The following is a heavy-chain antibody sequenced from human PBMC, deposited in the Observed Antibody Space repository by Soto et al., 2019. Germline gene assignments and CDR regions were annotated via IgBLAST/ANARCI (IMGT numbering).Heavy chain of an antibody. CDR2: ISGSGGST. CDR3: AKALSSSWYEDSFDY. Sequence: EVQLLESGGGLVQPGGSLRLSCAASGFTFSSYAMSWVRQAPGKGLEWVSFISGSGGSTYYSDSVKGRFTISRDNSKNTLYLKMNSLRAEDKAVYYCAKALSSSWYEDSFDYWGQGTLVTVSS. D-gene: IGHD6-13*01. V-gene: IGHV3-23*01. J-gene: IGHJ4*02. CDR1: GFTFSSYA.